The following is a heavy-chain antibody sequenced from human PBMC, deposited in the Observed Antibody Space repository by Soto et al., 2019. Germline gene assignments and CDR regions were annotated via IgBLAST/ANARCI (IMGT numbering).Heavy chain of an antibody. J-gene: IGHJ5*02. CDR3: ARTLLWFGKTFDP. CDR2: ISAYNGNT. V-gene: IGHV1-18*01. CDR1: VYTFTSYG. D-gene: IGHD3-10*01. Sequence: QIQLVPSGAEVKKPWASVTVSCKASVYTFTSYGISWVRQAPGQGLEWMGWISAYNGNTNYAQKLQGRVTMTTDTSTSTAYMELRSLRSDDTAVYYGARTLLWFGKTFDPWGQGTLVTVSS.